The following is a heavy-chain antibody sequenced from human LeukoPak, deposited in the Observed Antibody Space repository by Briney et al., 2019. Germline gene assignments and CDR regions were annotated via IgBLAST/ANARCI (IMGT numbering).Heavy chain of an antibody. CDR3: ARGNDKRRPYYHYYYMDV. CDR1: GGSFSGYY. CDR2: INHSGST. J-gene: IGHJ6*03. Sequence: SETLSLTCAVYGGSFSGYYWSWIRQPPGKGLEWIGEINHSGSTNYNPSLKSRVTISVDTSKNQFSLKLSSVTAADTAVYYCARGNDKRRPYYHYYYMDVWGKGTTVTVSS. V-gene: IGHV4-34*01. D-gene: IGHD5-24*01.